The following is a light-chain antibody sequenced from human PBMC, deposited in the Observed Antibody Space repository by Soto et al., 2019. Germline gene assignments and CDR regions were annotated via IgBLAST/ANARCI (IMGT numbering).Light chain of an antibody. CDR2: GAS. V-gene: IGKV3-15*01. Sequence: VMTQSPATLSVSPGERATLSCRASQSVSSNLAWYQQKPGQAPRLLIYGASTRATGIPARFSGSGSGTEFTLTISSLQSEDFAVYYCQQYNNWPQTFGQGTKVDIK. CDR1: QSVSSN. CDR3: QQYNNWPQT. J-gene: IGKJ1*01.